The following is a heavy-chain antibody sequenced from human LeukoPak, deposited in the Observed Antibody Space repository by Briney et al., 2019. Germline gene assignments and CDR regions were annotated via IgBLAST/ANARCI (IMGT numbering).Heavy chain of an antibody. D-gene: IGHD3-22*01. CDR3: ARGEYYYDGGY. Sequence: GGSLRLSCAASGFTFSNYWMSWVRQAPGKGLEWVANIKEDGSQKYYVDSVRGRFTMSRDNAKNSLYLQMNSLRTEDTAVYYCARGEYYYDGGYWGQGTLVTVSS. J-gene: IGHJ4*02. CDR2: IKEDGSQK. CDR1: GFTFSNYW. V-gene: IGHV3-7*03.